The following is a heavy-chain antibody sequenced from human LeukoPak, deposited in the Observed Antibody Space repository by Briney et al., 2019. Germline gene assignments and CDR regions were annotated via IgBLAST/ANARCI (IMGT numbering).Heavy chain of an antibody. Sequence: ASVKVSCKASGYTFTSYYMHWVRQAPGQGLEWMGIINPSGGSTSYAQNFQGRVTMTRDMSTSTVYMGLSSLRSEDTAVYYCARDRVFDYYDSSGYYQNWFDPWGQGTLVTVSS. CDR1: GYTFTSYY. D-gene: IGHD3-22*01. CDR2: INPSGGST. J-gene: IGHJ5*02. CDR3: ARDRVFDYYDSSGYYQNWFDP. V-gene: IGHV1-46*01.